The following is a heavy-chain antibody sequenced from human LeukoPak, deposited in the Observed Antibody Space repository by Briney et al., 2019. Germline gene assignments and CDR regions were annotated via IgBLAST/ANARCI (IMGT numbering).Heavy chain of an antibody. CDR2: ISSSSSYI. CDR3: ARESVVATPYYYYYYGMDV. V-gene: IGHV3-21*01. CDR1: GFTFSSYS. Sequence: GGSLRLSCAASGFTFSSYSMNWVRQAPGKGLEWVSSISSSSSYIYYADSVKGRFTISRDNAKNSLYLQMNSLRAEDTAVYYCARESVVATPYYYYYYGMDVWGQGTTVTVSS. D-gene: IGHD5-12*01. J-gene: IGHJ6*02.